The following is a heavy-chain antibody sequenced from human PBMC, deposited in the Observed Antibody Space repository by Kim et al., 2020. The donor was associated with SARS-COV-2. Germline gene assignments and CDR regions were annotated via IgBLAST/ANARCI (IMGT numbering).Heavy chain of an antibody. V-gene: IGHV4-39*01. CDR3: ARRTRRYSYGYFDY. J-gene: IGHJ4*02. D-gene: IGHD5-18*01. Sequence: NPTLKSRVTISVDTSKNQFSLKLSSVTGADTAVYYCARRTRRYSYGYFDYWGQGTLVTVSS.